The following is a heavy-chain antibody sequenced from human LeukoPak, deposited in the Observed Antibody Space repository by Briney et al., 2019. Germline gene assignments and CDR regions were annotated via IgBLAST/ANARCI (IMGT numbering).Heavy chain of an antibody. V-gene: IGHV4-38-2*02. Sequence: SETLSLTCTVSAYSISSGYFWGWIRQPPGKGPEWIGSIFHSGSVYYNPSLHSRANISVDTSTNRFSLKLTSVTAADTALYYCARVVASTSIDSWGQGTLVTVSS. J-gene: IGHJ4*02. CDR3: ARVVASTSIDS. CDR2: IFHSGSV. D-gene: IGHD2-15*01. CDR1: AYSISSGYF.